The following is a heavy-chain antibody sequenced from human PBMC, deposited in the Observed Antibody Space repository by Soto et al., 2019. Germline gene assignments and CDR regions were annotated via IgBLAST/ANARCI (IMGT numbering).Heavy chain of an antibody. Sequence: GGSLRLSCAASGFTFSSYAMSWVRQAPGKGLEWVSAISGSGGSTYYADSVKGRFTISRDNSKNTLYLQMNSLRAEDTAVYYCAKAYCSSTSCYTNWFDPWGQGTLVTVSS. CDR2: ISGSGGST. V-gene: IGHV3-23*01. CDR3: AKAYCSSTSCYTNWFDP. D-gene: IGHD2-2*02. CDR1: GFTFSSYA. J-gene: IGHJ5*02.